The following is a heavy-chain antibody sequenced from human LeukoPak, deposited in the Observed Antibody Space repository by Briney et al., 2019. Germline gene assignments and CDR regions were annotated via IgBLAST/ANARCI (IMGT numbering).Heavy chain of an antibody. CDR1: GYTFSDFW. CDR3: ARALYGNLIRSHNWFDP. J-gene: IGHJ5*02. Sequence: GESLKISCKGSGYTFSDFWINWVRQMPGKGLEWMGRIDPSDSSSTYSPSFQGHVTISADKFTGTAYLQWSSLKASDTAIYYCARALYGNLIRSHNWFDPWGQGTLVTVSS. CDR2: IDPSDSSS. V-gene: IGHV5-10-1*01. D-gene: IGHD4-17*01.